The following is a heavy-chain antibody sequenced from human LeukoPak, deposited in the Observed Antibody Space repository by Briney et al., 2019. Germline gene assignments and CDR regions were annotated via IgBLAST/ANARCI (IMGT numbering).Heavy chain of an antibody. Sequence: RAGGSLRLSCTPSSSINTYGMHWVRQAPGRGLDWVAFIRFDGSDTNYTESVKGRFTISRDNSKNTLYLQMNTLRPEDTAVYYCSKGDEVDYWGQGTLVTVSS. V-gene: IGHV3-30*02. CDR1: SSINTYG. CDR2: IRFDGSDT. CDR3: SKGDEVDY. J-gene: IGHJ4*02.